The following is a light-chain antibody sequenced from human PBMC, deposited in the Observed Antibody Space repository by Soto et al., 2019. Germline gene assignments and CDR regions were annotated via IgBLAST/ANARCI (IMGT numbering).Light chain of an antibody. Sequence: EIVMTQSPATLSVSPGERGTLSCRAGQSVSRNLAWYQQKPGQAPRLLIYGASTRATGIPARFSGSRSGTEFTLTISRLQSEDFAVYYCQQYTNWPRTFGKGPEVEIK. CDR3: QQYTNWPRT. J-gene: IGKJ1*01. CDR2: GAS. CDR1: QSVSRN. V-gene: IGKV3-15*01.